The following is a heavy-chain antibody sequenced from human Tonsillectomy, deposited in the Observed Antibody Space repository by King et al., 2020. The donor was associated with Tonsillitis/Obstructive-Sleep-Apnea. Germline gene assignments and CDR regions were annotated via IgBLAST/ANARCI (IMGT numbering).Heavy chain of an antibody. Sequence: VQLQQWGAGLLKPSETLSLTCAVYGGSFSGYYWSWIRQPPGKGLEWIGEINHSGSTNYNPSLKSRVTISVDTSKNQFSLKLSSVTAADTAVYYCARAHIAVAGTVDYFDYWGQGTLVTVSS. CDR2: INHSGST. CDR3: ARAHIAVAGTVDYFDY. J-gene: IGHJ4*02. D-gene: IGHD6-19*01. CDR1: GGSFSGYY. V-gene: IGHV4-34*01.